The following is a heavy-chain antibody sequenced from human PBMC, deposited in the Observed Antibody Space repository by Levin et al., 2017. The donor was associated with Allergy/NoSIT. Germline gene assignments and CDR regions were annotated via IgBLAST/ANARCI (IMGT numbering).Heavy chain of an antibody. CDR3: ARNDYGDYVQNFDY. V-gene: IGHV1-2*02. CDR1: GYTFTDHY. Sequence: GESLKISCEAAGYTFTDHYMHWVRQAPGQGLEWMGWVNCNSGDTHYAQKFQDRVTMTRDTSITTTYIEVSSLRFDDTALYFCARNDYGDYVQNFDYWGQGTLVTVSS. CDR2: VNCNSGDT. D-gene: IGHD4-17*01. J-gene: IGHJ4*02.